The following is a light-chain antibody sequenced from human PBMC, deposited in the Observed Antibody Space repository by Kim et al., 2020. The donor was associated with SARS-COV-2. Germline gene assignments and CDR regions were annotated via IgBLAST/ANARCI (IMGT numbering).Light chain of an antibody. V-gene: IGKV3D-11*02. CDR2: DAY. J-gene: IGKJ3*01. Sequence: SPGERAPPSCWASQRLCNYLAGCKQRTRQTPRLLIYDAYNRAAGIPASCSVSGCGTNFTLTICRLEPDDLSVYFCHQHINWYRLTFRPGTKVDIK. CDR3: HQHINWYRLT. CDR1: QRLCNY.